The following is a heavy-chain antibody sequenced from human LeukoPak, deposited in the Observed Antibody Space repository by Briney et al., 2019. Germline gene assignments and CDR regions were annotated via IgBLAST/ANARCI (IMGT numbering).Heavy chain of an antibody. D-gene: IGHD6-13*01. CDR2: INPNSGGT. V-gene: IGHV1-2*02. CDR3: ARDKSSSSWYWSHYGMDV. CDR1: GYTFTGYY. Sequence: ASVKVSCKASGYTFTGYYMHWVRQAPGQGLEWMGWINPNSGGTNYAQKFQGRVTMTRDTSISTAYMELSRLRSDDTAVYYCARDKSSSSWYWSHYGMDVWGQGTTVTVSS. J-gene: IGHJ6*02.